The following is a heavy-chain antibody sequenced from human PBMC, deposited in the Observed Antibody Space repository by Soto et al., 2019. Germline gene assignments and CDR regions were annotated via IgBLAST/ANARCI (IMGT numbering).Heavy chain of an antibody. D-gene: IGHD6-19*01. CDR2: IYNSGST. V-gene: IGHV4-30-2*01. J-gene: IGHJ4*02. CDR1: GGSISSGGYS. CDR3: ASAGGLGAVAADY. Sequence: QLQLQESGSGLVKPSQTLSLTCAVSGGSISSGGYSWSWIRQPPGKGLEWIGYIYNSGSTYYNPSLKGRVTISVDRSKNQFSLKLSSVTAADTAVYYCASAGGLGAVAADYWGQGTLVTVSS.